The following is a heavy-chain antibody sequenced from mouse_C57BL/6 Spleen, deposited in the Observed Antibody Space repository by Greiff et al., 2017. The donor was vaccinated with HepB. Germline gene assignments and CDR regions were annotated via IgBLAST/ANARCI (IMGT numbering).Heavy chain of an antibody. V-gene: IGHV1-80*01. J-gene: IGHJ2*01. CDR1: GYAFSSYW. CDR2: IYPGDGDT. Sequence: VKLVESGAELVKPGASVKISCKASGYAFSSYWMNWVKQRPGKGLEWIGQIYPGDGDTNYNGKFKGKATLTADKSSSTAYMQLSSLTSEDSAVYFCARSPTGNFDYWGQGTTLTVSS. D-gene: IGHD4-1*02. CDR3: ARSPTGNFDY.